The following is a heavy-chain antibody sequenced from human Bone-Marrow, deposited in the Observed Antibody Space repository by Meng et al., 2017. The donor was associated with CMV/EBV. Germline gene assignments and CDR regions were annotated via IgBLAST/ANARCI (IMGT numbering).Heavy chain of an antibody. CDR3: ARLFGSSSAKPLIDY. D-gene: IGHD6-6*01. CDR2: IYYSGST. J-gene: IGHJ4*02. V-gene: IGHV4-39*07. Sequence: SETLSLTCTVSGGSISSSSYYWGWIRQPPGKGLEWIGSIYYSGSTYYNPSLKSRVTISVDTSKNQFSLKLSSVTAADTAVYYCARLFGSSSAKPLIDYWGQGTLVTVSS. CDR1: GGSISSSSYY.